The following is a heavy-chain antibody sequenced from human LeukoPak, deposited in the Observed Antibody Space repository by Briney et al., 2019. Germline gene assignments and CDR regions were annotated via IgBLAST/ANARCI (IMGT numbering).Heavy chain of an antibody. D-gene: IGHD4-23*01. V-gene: IGHV5-51*01. J-gene: IGHJ4*02. CDR3: ASRVDYGGNNREYYFDY. CDR1: GYSFNTYW. CDR2: IYPGDSDI. Sequence: GESLKISWKGSGYSFNTYWIGWVRQMPGKGLEWMGNIYPGDSDIRYSPSFQGQVTISADKSISTAYLQWSSLKASDTAMYYCASRVDYGGNNREYYFDYWGQGTLVTVSS.